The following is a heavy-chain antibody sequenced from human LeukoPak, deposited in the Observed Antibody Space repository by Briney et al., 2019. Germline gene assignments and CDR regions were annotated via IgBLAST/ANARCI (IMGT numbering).Heavy chain of an antibody. J-gene: IGHJ4*02. Sequence: HPGRSLRLSCAASGFTFSSYGMHWVRQAPGKGLEWVAVIWYNGSNKYYADSVKGRFTISRDNSKNTLYLQMNSLRAEDTAVYYCARDFEIFDYWGQGTLVTVSS. V-gene: IGHV3-33*01. CDR1: GFTFSSYG. CDR3: ARDFEIFDY. CDR2: IWYNGSNK.